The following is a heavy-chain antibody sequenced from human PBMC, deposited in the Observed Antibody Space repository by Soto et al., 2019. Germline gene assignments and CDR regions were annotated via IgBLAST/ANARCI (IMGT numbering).Heavy chain of an antibody. CDR3: ARDPGYSYGYDWFDP. CDR2: IIPIFGTA. J-gene: IGHJ5*02. Sequence: QVQLVQSGAEVKKPGSSVKVSCKASGGTFSSYAISWVRQAPGQGLEWMGGIIPIFGTANYAQKFQGRVTIPEDSSLXTAYMELSSLRSEDTAVYYCARDPGYSYGYDWFDPWGQGTLVTVSS. D-gene: IGHD5-18*01. V-gene: IGHV1-69*12. CDR1: GGTFSSYA.